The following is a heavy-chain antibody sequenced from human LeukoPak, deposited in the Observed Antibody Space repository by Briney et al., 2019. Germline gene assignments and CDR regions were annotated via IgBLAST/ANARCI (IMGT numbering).Heavy chain of an antibody. CDR1: GYTFTGYY. CDR3: ARYPIAVADDY. D-gene: IGHD6-19*01. J-gene: IGHJ4*02. Sequence: VSVKVSCKASGYTFTGYYMHWVRQPPGQGLEWMGWINPNSGGTNYAQKFQGRVTMTRDTSTSTAYMELSRLRSDDTAVYYCARYPIAVADDYWGQGTLVTVSS. CDR2: INPNSGGT. V-gene: IGHV1-2*02.